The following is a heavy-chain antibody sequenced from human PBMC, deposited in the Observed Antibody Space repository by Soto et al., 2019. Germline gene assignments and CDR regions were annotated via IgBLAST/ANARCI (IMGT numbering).Heavy chain of an antibody. V-gene: IGHV1-8*01. Sequence: ASVKVSCKASGYTFTSYDINWVRQATGQGLEWMGWMNPNSGNTGYAQKFQGRVTITADKSTSTAYMELSSLRSEDTAVYYCARGDPSAAAGKQHWGQGTLVTVS. CDR3: ARGDPSAAAGKQH. J-gene: IGHJ1*01. CDR1: GYTFTSYD. D-gene: IGHD6-13*01. CDR2: MNPNSGNT.